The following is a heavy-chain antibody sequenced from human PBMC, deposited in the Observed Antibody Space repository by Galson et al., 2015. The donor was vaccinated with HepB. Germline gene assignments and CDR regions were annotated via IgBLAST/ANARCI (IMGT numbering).Heavy chain of an antibody. V-gene: IGHV3-33*01. CDR1: GFTFNMHG. Sequence: SLRLSCAASGFTFNMHGMHWVRQAPGKGLERVAVIWYDGSKMYYRDSVKGRFIISRDNSKNTLYLQMNSLRAEDTAVYYCARGSGYSYGYPFDYWGQGALVTVSS. CDR3: ARGSGYSYGYPFDY. J-gene: IGHJ4*02. D-gene: IGHD5-18*01. CDR2: IWYDGSKM.